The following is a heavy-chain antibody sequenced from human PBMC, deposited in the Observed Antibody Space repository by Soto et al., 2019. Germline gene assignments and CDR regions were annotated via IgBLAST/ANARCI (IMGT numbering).Heavy chain of an antibody. CDR3: ARRMAVTGTKEYYFDY. V-gene: IGHV4-34*01. D-gene: IGHD6-19*01. CDR2: INHSGST. CDR1: GGSFSGYY. J-gene: IGHJ4*02. Sequence: PSETLSLTCAVYGGSFSGYYWSWIRQPPGKGLEWIGEINHSGSTNYNPSLKSRVTISVDTSKNQFSLKLSSVTAADTAVYYCARRMAVTGTKEYYFDYWGEGILVTVSS.